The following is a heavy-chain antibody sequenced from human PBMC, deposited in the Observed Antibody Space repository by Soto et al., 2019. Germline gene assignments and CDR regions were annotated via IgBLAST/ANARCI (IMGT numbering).Heavy chain of an antibody. V-gene: IGHV5-10-1*01. CDR3: ARQGKYYYDSSGYMQEDV. CDR1: GYSFSSYW. D-gene: IGHD3-22*01. J-gene: IGHJ6*02. Sequence: GESLKISCKGSGYSFSSYWINWVRQMPGRGLEWMGKIDPSDSYTNNSPSFQGNVTISADKSISTAYLQWSSLKASDSAMYYCARQGKYYYDSSGYMQEDVWGQGTTVTVSS. CDR2: IDPSDSYT.